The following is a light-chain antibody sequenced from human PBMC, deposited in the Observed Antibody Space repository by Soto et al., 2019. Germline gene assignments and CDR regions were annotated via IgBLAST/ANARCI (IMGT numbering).Light chain of an antibody. Sequence: EIVLTQSPGTLSLSPGERATLSCRASQSLSNNYLAWYQQNSGQAPRLLIYGASNRATGIPDRSSGSGSGTDFTLTISRLEPEDFAVYYCQQYGSSGTFGQGTKVDIK. V-gene: IGKV3-20*01. CDR2: GAS. J-gene: IGKJ1*01. CDR3: QQYGSSGT. CDR1: QSLSNNY.